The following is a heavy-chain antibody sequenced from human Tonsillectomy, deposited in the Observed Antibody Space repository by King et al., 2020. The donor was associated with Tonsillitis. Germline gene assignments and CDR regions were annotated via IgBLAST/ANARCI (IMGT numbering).Heavy chain of an antibody. CDR1: GGSISSSRYY. J-gene: IGHJ3*02. CDR3: ASSSRDLGDAFDI. Sequence: LQLQESGPGLVKPSETLSLTCTVSGGSISSSRYYWGWIRQPPGKGLEWIGSTYYSGTTYYNPSLKSRVTISADTSKNQFSLKVRSVTAADTAVYYCASSSRDLGDAFDIWGQGTMVTVSS. V-gene: IGHV4-39*01. D-gene: IGHD5-24*01. CDR2: TYYSGTT.